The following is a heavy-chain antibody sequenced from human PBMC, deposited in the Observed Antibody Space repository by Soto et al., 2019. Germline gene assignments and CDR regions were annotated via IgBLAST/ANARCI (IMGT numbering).Heavy chain of an antibody. V-gene: IGHV1-18*01. D-gene: IGHD3-10*01. CDR2: ISALNGNT. CDR3: ARVYGSGSYIAFDI. J-gene: IGHJ3*02. CDR1: GYTFTHYG. Sequence: QVQLVQSGAEVKKPGASVKVSCKASGYTFTHYGISWVRQAPGQGLAWMGWISALNGNTKYVDNFQDRVTMTSDTSTNTSYVEVLSLRSDDTAMYYCARVYGSGSYIAFDIWGQGTMVTVSS.